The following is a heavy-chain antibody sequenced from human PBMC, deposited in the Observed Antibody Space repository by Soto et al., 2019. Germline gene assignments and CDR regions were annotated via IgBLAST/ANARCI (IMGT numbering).Heavy chain of an antibody. V-gene: IGHV4-59*01. D-gene: IGHD6-19*01. CDR1: GASIRNFY. CDR2: IYNGERT. Sequence: QVHLQESGPGLVKPSETMSLTCTASGASIRNFYWNWVRQFPGKGLEWIGHIYNGERTNYNPSPKSRVTISVDTSKNLFSLKLSSVTVADTAVYYCAQTTGWPGFDYWGQGTLVAVSS. J-gene: IGHJ4*02. CDR3: AQTTGWPGFDY.